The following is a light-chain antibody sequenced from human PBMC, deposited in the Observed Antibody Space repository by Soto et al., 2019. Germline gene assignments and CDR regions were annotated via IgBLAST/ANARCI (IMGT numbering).Light chain of an antibody. Sequence: QSVLTQPASVSGSPGQSIAISCIGVRTDGDGHDYVSWYQQHPGQAPQLIIYDVYNRPSGVSDRFSGSKSGNTASLIISGLQAEDEADYFCTSYTASSPFYVFGAGNKVPGL. CDR3: TSYTASSPFYV. CDR2: DVY. V-gene: IGLV2-14*03. CDR1: RTDGDGHDY. J-gene: IGLJ1*01.